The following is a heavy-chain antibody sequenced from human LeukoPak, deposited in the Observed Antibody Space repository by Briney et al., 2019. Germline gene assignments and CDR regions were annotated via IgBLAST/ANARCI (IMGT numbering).Heavy chain of an antibody. CDR2: ISHDGGAK. J-gene: IGHJ5*02. CDR3: AKDWGSSDWYNYFDP. D-gene: IGHD6-19*01. CDR1: GFTIRIYG. Sequence: GTSLGLSCAVSGFTIRIYGMRWVRQAPGKGLEWVAMISHDGGAKYYGDSVKGRFTISRDDSKNTLYLQMNSLSTEDTALYYCAKDWGSSDWYNYFDPWGQGTLVTVSS. V-gene: IGHV3-30*18.